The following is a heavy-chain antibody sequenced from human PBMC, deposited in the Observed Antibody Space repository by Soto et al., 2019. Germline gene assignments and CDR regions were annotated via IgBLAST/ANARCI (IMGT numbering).Heavy chain of an antibody. D-gene: IGHD6-13*01. CDR1: GGSISSYY. J-gene: IGHJ5*02. Sequence: ETLSLTCTVSGGSISSYYWSWIRQPAGKGLEWIGRIYTSGSTNYNPSLKSRVTMSVDTSKNQFSLKLSSVTAADTAVYYCARVWAAAGTSSRFDPWGQGTLVTVSS. CDR2: IYTSGST. V-gene: IGHV4-4*07. CDR3: ARVWAAAGTSSRFDP.